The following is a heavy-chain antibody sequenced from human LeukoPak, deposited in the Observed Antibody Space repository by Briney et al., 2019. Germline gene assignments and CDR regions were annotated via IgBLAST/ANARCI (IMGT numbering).Heavy chain of an antibody. CDR3: EREHSGYDFPGRDYYYMDV. J-gene: IGHJ6*03. Sequence: PGGSLRLSCAASGFTVSSNYMSWVRQAPGKGLEWVSVIYSGGSTYYADSVKGRFTISRDNAKNSLYLQMNSVRAEDTAVYYCEREHSGYDFPGRDYYYMDVWGKGTTVTVSS. D-gene: IGHD5-12*01. CDR1: GFTVSSNY. CDR2: IYSGGST. V-gene: IGHV3-53*01.